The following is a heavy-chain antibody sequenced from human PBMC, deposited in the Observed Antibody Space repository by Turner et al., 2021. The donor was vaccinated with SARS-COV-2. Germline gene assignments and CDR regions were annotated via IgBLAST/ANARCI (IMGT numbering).Heavy chain of an antibody. CDR3: ARDLGGLRFDY. Sequence: VQLVESGGGVVQPGGSLRLSCAASGFTVSSNYMSWVRQAPGKGLEWVSVIYSGGSTFYADSVKGRFTISRDNSKNTLYLQMNSLRAEDTAVYYCARDLGGLRFDYWGQGTLVTVSS. D-gene: IGHD2-15*01. CDR1: GFTVSSNY. V-gene: IGHV3-53*01. J-gene: IGHJ4*02. CDR2: IYSGGST.